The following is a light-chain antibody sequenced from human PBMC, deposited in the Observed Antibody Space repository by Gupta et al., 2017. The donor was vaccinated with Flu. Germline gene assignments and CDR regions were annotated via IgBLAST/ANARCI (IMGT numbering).Light chain of an antibody. V-gene: IGKV3-15*01. Sequence: DMVMKPSPATLSVSLGEGATLPCRASQIINTNLDWYQQKPAQPPRLIISGASMRAIGIPDRFSGSGYETDFTLTSSHRQYEDGAIYCWQQDQPSVTFGQGTQVEIK. J-gene: IGKJ5*01. CDR3: QQDQPSVT. CDR2: GAS. CDR1: QIINTN.